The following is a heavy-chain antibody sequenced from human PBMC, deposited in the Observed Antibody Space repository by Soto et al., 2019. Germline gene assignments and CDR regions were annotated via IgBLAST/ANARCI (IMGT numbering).Heavy chain of an antibody. J-gene: IGHJ4*02. Sequence: QITLNESGPTVVKPTETLTLTCTFSGFSLTTSGVGVGWVRQSPGTAPEWLAVIYWDDDKRDSTSLKSRLTITQDPAKNQVVLTMATVDPADTATYYCAHRVLRAVFGLVTTTAIYFDFWGPGTPVVVSS. V-gene: IGHV2-5*02. CDR1: GFSLTTSGVG. CDR3: AHRVLRAVFGLVTTTAIYFDF. D-gene: IGHD3-3*01. CDR2: IYWDDDK.